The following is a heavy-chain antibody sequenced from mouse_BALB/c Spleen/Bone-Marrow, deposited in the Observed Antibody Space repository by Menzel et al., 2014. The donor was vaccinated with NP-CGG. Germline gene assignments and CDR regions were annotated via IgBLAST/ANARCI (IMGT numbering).Heavy chain of an antibody. J-gene: IGHJ2*01. CDR3: ARGTTATRYFDY. V-gene: IGHV3-2*02. Sequence: VQLKQSGPGLVKPSQSLSLTCTVTGYSITSDYAWNWIRQFPGNKLEWMGYISYSGSTSYNPSLKSRISITRDTSKNQFFLQLNSVTTEDTATYYCARGTTATRYFDYWGQATPLTVSP. CDR1: GYSITSDYA. CDR2: ISYSGST. D-gene: IGHD1-2*01.